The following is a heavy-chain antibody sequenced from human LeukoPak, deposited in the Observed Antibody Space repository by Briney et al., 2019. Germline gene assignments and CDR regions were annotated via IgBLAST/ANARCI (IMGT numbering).Heavy chain of an antibody. CDR2: KSVSGHT. J-gene: IGHJ4*02. CDR3: AREYSSSRYLDY. CDR1: GGSISSYS. Sequence: SETLSLTCTVSGGSISSYSWSWIRQSAGKGLEWIGRKSVSGHTNYRSSLESRVTMSLDTSKNLFSLNLSSITAADTAVYFCAREYSSSRYLDYWGQGILVTVSS. D-gene: IGHD2-2*01. V-gene: IGHV4-4*07.